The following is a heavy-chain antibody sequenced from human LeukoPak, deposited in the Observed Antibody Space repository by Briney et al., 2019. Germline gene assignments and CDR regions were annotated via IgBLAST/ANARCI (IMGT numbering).Heavy chain of an antibody. Sequence: SETLSLTCTVSGGSISSSSYYWGWIRQPPGKGLEWIGSIYYSGSTYYNPSLKSRVTISVDTSKNQFSLKLSSVTAADTAVYYCARGKRIGYCSGGSCYVWFDPWGQGTLVTVSS. D-gene: IGHD2-15*01. CDR3: ARGKRIGYCSGGSCYVWFDP. V-gene: IGHV4-39*07. CDR1: GGSISSSSYY. CDR2: IYYSGST. J-gene: IGHJ5*02.